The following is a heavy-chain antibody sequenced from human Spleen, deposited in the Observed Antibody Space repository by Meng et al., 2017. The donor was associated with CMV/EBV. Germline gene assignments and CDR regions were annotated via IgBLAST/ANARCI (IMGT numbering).Heavy chain of an antibody. V-gene: IGHV1-2*02. CDR2: INPHSGDT. CDR1: TFSGYF. J-gene: IGHJ4*02. CDR3: ARSGGYCVGGPCYRPDH. Sequence: TFSGYFVHWVRQAPGQGLEWMGWINPHSGDTNCAQKFQGRVTMTRDPSISTAYMEINRLRSDDTAVYYCARSGGYCVGGPCYRPDHRGQGTLVTVSS. D-gene: IGHD2-15*01.